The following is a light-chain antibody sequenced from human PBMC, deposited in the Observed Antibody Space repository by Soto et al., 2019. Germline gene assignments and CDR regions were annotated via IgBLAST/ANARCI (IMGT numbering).Light chain of an antibody. CDR2: GAY. Sequence: EIVMTQSPATLSVSPGERTTLSCRASQSVGNNLAWYQQKPGQAPRLLIYGAYTRATGIPARFSGSGSGTDFTLTISSLEPEDSAVYYCQQCNSWPQWTFGQGTKVDI. V-gene: IGKV3-15*01. J-gene: IGKJ1*01. CDR1: QSVGNN. CDR3: QQCNSWPQWT.